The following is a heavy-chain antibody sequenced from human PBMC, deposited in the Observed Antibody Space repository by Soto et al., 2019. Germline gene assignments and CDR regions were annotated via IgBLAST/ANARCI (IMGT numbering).Heavy chain of an antibody. V-gene: IGHV1-69*05. D-gene: IGHD5-12*01. Sequence: QVQLVQSGAEVKKPGSSVKVSCKASGGTFSSYAISWVRQAPGQGLEWMGGIIPIFGTANYAQKFQGRVRITPDESTSTAYLELSSLRSEDTAVYYCARVEMATIKSYYYYYGMDVWGQGTTVTVSS. CDR2: IIPIFGTA. CDR1: GGTFSSYA. J-gene: IGHJ6*02. CDR3: ARVEMATIKSYYYYYGMDV.